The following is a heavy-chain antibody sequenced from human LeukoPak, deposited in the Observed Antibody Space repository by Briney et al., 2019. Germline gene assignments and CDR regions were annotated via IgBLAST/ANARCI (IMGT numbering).Heavy chain of an antibody. V-gene: IGHV4-30-4*08. J-gene: IGHJ4*01. Sequence: SETLSLTCSVSGGSIKSGDSYWRWIRQPPGKGLEWIGYIYHSGSTYYNPSLKSRVTISVDTSKNQFSLRLSSVTAADTARYYCARGSGYFDYWGHGSLVTVSS. CDR1: GGSIKSGDSY. CDR2: IYHSGST. CDR3: ARGSGYFDY. D-gene: IGHD2-15*01.